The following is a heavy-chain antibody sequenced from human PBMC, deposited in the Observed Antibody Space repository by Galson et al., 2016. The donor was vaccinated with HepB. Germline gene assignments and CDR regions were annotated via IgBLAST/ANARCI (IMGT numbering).Heavy chain of an antibody. D-gene: IGHD2-8*02. V-gene: IGHV1-46*01. CDR2: IIPSDNST. CDR3: ARVIRVGTRGAFDI. CDR1: GGTFSSYA. J-gene: IGHJ3*02. Sequence: SVKVSCKASGGTFSSYAISWVRQAPGQGLEWMGIIIPSDNSTSYAQKFQGRVTMTRDTSTSTVYMELSSLRSEDTAVYYCARVIRVGTRGAFDIWGQGTMVTVSS.